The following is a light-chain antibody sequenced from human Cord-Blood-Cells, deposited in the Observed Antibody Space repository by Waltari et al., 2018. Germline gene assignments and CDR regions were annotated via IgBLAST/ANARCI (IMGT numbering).Light chain of an antibody. J-gene: IGLJ3*02. V-gene: IGLV2-23*03. CDR3: CSYAGSSTFRV. CDR1: SSDVGSYNL. CDR2: EGS. Sequence: QSALTQPAPVSGSPGQSITIPCTGTSSDVGSYNLVSWYQQHPGKAPKLMIYEGSKRPSGVSNRFSGSKSGNTASLTISGLQAEDEADYYCCSYAGSSTFRVFGGGTKLTVL.